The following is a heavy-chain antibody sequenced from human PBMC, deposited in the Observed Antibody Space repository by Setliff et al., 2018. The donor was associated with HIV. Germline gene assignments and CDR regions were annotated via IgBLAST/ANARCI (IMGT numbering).Heavy chain of an antibody. CDR3: AIMHSSGWLRG. CDR1: GGTFSSYA. D-gene: IGHD6-19*01. V-gene: IGHV1-69*05. CDR2: IIPIFGTA. J-gene: IGHJ4*02. Sequence: AASVKVSCKASGGTFSSYAISWVRQAPGQGLEWMGGIIPIFGTANYAQKFQGRVTITTDESTSTAYMELSSLRSEDTAVYYCAIMHSSGWLRGWGQGTLVTVSS.